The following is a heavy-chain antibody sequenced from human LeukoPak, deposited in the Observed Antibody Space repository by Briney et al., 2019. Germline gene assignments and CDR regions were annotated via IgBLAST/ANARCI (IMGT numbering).Heavy chain of an antibody. CDR1: GYTFTGYY. Sequence: ASVKVSCKASGYTFTGYYMHWVRQAPGQGLEWMGWINPNSGGTNYAQKFQGWVTMTRDTSISTAYMELSRLRSGDTAVYYCARAGRIAAAGTKNNWFDPWGQGTLVTVSS. CDR2: INPNSGGT. J-gene: IGHJ5*02. D-gene: IGHD6-13*01. CDR3: ARAGRIAAAGTKNNWFDP. V-gene: IGHV1-2*04.